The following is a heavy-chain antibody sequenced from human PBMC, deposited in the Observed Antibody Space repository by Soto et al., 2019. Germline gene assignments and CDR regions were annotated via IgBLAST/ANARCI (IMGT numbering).Heavy chain of an antibody. V-gene: IGHV3-48*03. CDR3: ARGMSPSDNSESRGYSRFDY. CDR1: GFIFSRYE. D-gene: IGHD3-22*01. Sequence: EVQLVESGGGLVQPGGSLRLSCAASGFIFSRYEMNWVRQAPGKGLEWISYISDTGKTIFYADSVKGRFSISRDYARNSLYLQMNSLRAEDSAVYYCARGMSPSDNSESRGYSRFDYWGQGTLVTVSS. J-gene: IGHJ4*02. CDR2: ISDTGKTI.